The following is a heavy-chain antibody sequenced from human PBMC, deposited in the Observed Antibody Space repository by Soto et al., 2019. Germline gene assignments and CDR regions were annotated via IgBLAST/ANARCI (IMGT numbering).Heavy chain of an antibody. CDR1: GFTFSSYS. CDR3: ARGAATELVPVAYCYYCMDV. J-gene: IGHJ6*02. D-gene: IGHD2-2*01. V-gene: IGHV3-48*02. CDR2: ISSSSSTI. Sequence: EVQLVESGGGLVQPGGSLRLSCAASGFTFSSYSMNWVRQAPGKGLEWVSYISSSSSTIYYADSVKGRFTISRDNAKDSLYLQMNSLRDEGTAVYYCARGAATELVPVAYCYYCMDVCGQGTTVTVSS.